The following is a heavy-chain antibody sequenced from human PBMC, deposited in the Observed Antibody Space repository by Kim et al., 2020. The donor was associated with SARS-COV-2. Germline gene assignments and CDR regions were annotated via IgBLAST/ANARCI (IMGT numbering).Heavy chain of an antibody. V-gene: IGHV3-30-3*01. D-gene: IGHD6-13*01. CDR3: ARSGPQYSSSWYYFDY. Sequence: GGSLRLSCAASGFTFSSYAMHWVRQAPGKGLEWVAVISYDGSNKYYADSVKGRFTISRDNSKNTLYLQMNSLRAEDTAVYYCARSGPQYSSSWYYFDYWGQGTLVTVSS. J-gene: IGHJ4*02. CDR2: ISYDGSNK. CDR1: GFTFSSYA.